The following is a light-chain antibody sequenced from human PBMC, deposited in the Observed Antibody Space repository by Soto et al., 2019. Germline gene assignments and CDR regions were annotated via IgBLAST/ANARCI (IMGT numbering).Light chain of an antibody. CDR3: QQYYSYPRT. V-gene: IGKV1-5*01. CDR1: QNIRNL. J-gene: IGKJ4*01. CDR2: AAS. Sequence: DLQLTQSPSTLSAAVGDSVTLTCRSSQNIRNLLAWYQQKPGNAPKLLIYAASTLQSGVPSRFSGRGSGTHCGLTISCLQSEDFATYECQQYYSYPRTFGGGTKVDIK.